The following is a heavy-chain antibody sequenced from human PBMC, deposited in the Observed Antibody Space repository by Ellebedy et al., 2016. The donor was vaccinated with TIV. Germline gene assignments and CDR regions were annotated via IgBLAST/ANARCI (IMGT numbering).Heavy chain of an antibody. CDR3: AHSLVEWRSSWPYYDY. Sequence: SGPTLVKPTQTLTLTCTFSGSSLTTSGEGVGWFRQPPGKALDWLALIHWDDEKRFSPSLKNRLTITKDTSKNQVVLTMTNMDPADTATYYCAHSLVEWRSSWPYYDYWGQGTLVTVSS. CDR2: IHWDDEK. CDR1: GSSLTTSGEG. J-gene: IGHJ4*02. D-gene: IGHD6-13*01. V-gene: IGHV2-5*02.